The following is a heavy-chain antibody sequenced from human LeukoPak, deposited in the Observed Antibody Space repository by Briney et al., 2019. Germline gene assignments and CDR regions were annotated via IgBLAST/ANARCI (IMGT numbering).Heavy chain of an antibody. Sequence: WIRQTPGKGLEWMGIIYPGDSDTRYSPSFQGQVTISADKSISTAYLQWSSLKASDTAMYYCARRAYYYDSSGYYYSRFDYWGQGTLVTVSS. CDR2: IYPGDSDT. CDR3: ARRAYYYDSSGYYYSRFDY. J-gene: IGHJ4*02. V-gene: IGHV5-51*01. D-gene: IGHD3-22*01.